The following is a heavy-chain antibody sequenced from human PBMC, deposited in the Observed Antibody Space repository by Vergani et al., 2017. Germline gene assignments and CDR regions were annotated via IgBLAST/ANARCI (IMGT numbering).Heavy chain of an antibody. Sequence: QVQLQESGPGLVKPSETLSLTCTVSGGSISSYYWSWIRQPPGKGLEWIGEINHSGSANYNPSLKSRVTISIDTSKNQFSLNLSSVTAADTAVYYCARLTQGDTVIYYYYYYMDVWDKGTTVTVSS. J-gene: IGHJ6*03. CDR1: GGSISSYY. V-gene: IGHV4-34*10. CDR3: ARLTQGDTVIYYYYYYMDV. CDR2: INHSGSA. D-gene: IGHD4-17*01.